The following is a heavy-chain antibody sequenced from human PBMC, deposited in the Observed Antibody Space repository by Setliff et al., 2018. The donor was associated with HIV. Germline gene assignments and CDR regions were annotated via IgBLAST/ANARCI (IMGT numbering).Heavy chain of an antibody. CDR3: ARGLSIFGVATPGFYSFMDV. V-gene: IGHV4-34*01. CDR2: INHIGGN. J-gene: IGHJ6*03. CDR1: GGSFSGHY. Sequence: SETLSLTCAVYGGSFSGHYWSWIRQPPGKGLEWIGEINHIGGNMNHNPSLKSRVSISLDTSKKQVSLKLNSVTAADTAVYYCARGLSIFGVATPGFYSFMDVWGKGTTVTVSS. D-gene: IGHD3-3*01.